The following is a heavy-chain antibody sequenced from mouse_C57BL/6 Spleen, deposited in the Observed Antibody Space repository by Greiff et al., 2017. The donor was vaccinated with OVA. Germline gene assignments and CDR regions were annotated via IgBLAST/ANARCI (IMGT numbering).Heavy chain of an antibody. CDR2: INPNNGGT. J-gene: IGHJ2*01. D-gene: IGHD4-1*01. CDR1: GYTFTDYN. V-gene: IGHV1-18*01. CDR3: ARRETGTNYFDY. Sequence: EVKLQESGPELVKPGASVKIPCKASGYTFTDYNMDWVKQSHGKSLEWIGDINPNNGGTFYNQKFKGKATLTVDKSSSTAYMELRSLTSEDTAVYYCARRETGTNYFDYWGQGTTLTVSS.